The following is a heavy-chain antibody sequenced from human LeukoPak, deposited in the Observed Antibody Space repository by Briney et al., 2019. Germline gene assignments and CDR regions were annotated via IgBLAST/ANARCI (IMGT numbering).Heavy chain of an antibody. J-gene: IGHJ5*02. CDR1: GGSISSNY. Sequence: SETLSLTCNVSGGSISSNYWSWIRQPAGKGLEWIGRIYTSGSTNYNPSLKSRVTMSVDTSKNQFSLKLSSVTAADTAVYYCARDRTIMVRGTHRLGFDPWGQGTLVTVSS. D-gene: IGHD3-10*01. CDR2: IYTSGST. V-gene: IGHV4-4*07. CDR3: ARDRTIMVRGTHRLGFDP.